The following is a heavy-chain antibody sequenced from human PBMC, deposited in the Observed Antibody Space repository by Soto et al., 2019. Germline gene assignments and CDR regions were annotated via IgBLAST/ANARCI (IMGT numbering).Heavy chain of an antibody. J-gene: IGHJ6*02. V-gene: IGHV3-23*01. CDR1: GFRFSSYA. CDR3: ATIEAAWGDYYNGMAF. CDR2: ISGSGGTT. D-gene: IGHD2-15*01. Sequence: EVQLLESGGDLVQPGGSLRLSCAASGFRFSSYAMSWVRQAPGKGLEWMSSISGSGGTTYYADSVKGRITISRDNSKNTWYLQMSGLRAEDTAINSCATIEAAWGDYYNGMAFWGQGTRSASP.